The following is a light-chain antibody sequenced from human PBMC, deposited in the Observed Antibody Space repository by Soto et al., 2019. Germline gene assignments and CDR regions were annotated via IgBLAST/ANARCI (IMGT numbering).Light chain of an antibody. CDR2: GAS. CDR1: QSISSSY. CDR3: LQDYHLPIT. V-gene: IGKV3D-7*01. Sequence: VLTQSPVTLPLSPGEGATLSCRASQSISSSYLSWYQQKPGQAPRLVIYGASTRATGIPARFSGSGRGSGTDFTLTISSLHPEDFAVYYCLQDYHLPITFGQGTRLEIK. J-gene: IGKJ5*01.